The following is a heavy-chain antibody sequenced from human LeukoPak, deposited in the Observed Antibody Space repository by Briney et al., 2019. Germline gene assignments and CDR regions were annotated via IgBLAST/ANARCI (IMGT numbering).Heavy chain of an antibody. Sequence: GGSLRLSCAASGFTFSSYSMNWVRQAPGKGLEWVSSISSSSSYIYYADTVKGRFTISRDNAKNSLYLQMNSLRAEDTAVYYCARVGNPNYDYYYYMDVWGKGTTVTVSS. CDR2: ISSSSSYI. CDR3: ARVGNPNYDYYYYMDV. J-gene: IGHJ6*03. D-gene: IGHD1-14*01. CDR1: GFTFSSYS. V-gene: IGHV3-21*01.